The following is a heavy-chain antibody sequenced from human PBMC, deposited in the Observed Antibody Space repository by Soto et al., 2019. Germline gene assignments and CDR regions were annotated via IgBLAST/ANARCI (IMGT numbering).Heavy chain of an antibody. Sequence: EVQLLESGGGLVQPGGSLRLSCGASGFTFNNYAMSWVRQAPGKGLEWVSAISGSGGSTYYADSVKGRFTISRDNSKNTLYLQMSSLRAEDTAEYYCAKDKGWDYGDYMDSYFAPWGQGTLVTVSS. D-gene: IGHD4-17*01. CDR3: AKDKGWDYGDYMDSYFAP. J-gene: IGHJ4*02. CDR1: GFTFNNYA. CDR2: ISGSGGST. V-gene: IGHV3-23*01.